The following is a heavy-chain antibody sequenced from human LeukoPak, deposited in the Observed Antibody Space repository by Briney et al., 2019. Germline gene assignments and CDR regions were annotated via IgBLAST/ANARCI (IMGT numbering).Heavy chain of an antibody. J-gene: IGHJ4*02. CDR2: IYSTGAT. CDR3: ATGTNWGY. D-gene: IGHD7-27*01. V-gene: IGHV3-53*01. Sequence: GGSLRLSCAASEFSVSNNYMIWVRQAPGKGLEWVSVIYSTGATSYADSVKGRFTISRDKFKNTLYLQMKSLRADDTAVYYCATGTNWGYWGQGTLVTVSS. CDR1: EFSVSNNY.